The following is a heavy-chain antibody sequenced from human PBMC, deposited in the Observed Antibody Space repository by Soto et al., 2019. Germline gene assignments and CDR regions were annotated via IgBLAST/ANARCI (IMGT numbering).Heavy chain of an antibody. D-gene: IGHD2-21*01. Sequence: SETLSLTCTVSGGSISSYYWSWIRQPPGKGLEWIGYIYYSGSTNYNPSLKSRVTISVDASKNQFSLKLSSVTAADTAVYYCAREDVVRAFDIWGQGTMVTVSS. CDR2: IYYSGST. CDR1: GGSISSYY. J-gene: IGHJ3*02. CDR3: AREDVVRAFDI. V-gene: IGHV4-59*01.